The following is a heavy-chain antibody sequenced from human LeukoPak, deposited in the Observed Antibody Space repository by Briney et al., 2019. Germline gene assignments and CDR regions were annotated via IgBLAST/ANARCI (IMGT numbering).Heavy chain of an antibody. CDR1: GFTFSSYG. CDR3: ARDDGPYYFDY. Sequence: GESLRLSCAASGFTFSSYGMHWARQAPGKGLEWVAVIWYDGSNKYYADSVKGRFTISRDNSKNTLYLQMNSLRAEDTAVYYCARDDGPYYFDYWGQGTLVTVSS. CDR2: IWYDGSNK. J-gene: IGHJ4*02. D-gene: IGHD5-24*01. V-gene: IGHV3-33*01.